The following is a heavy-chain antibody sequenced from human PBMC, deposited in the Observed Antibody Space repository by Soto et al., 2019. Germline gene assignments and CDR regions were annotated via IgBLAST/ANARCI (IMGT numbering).Heavy chain of an antibody. J-gene: IGHJ4*02. Sequence: PWWSLRLSCLASVFTFSSHGLSWCRQAPGKGLEWVSTINPSGDSTFYADSVKGRFTISRDNSKNTVYLQMNSLSVGDTAVYLCAKVDVSTAGSFDCWGQGALVTVSS. CDR3: AKVDVSTAGSFDC. CDR1: VFTFSSHG. V-gene: IGHV3-23*01. D-gene: IGHD6-13*01. CDR2: INPSGDST.